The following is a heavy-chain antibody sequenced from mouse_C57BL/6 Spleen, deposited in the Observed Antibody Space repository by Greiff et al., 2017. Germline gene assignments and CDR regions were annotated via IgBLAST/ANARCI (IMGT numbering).Heavy chain of an antibody. CDR1: GYTFTSYW. CDR2: FYPGSGST. CDR3: ARHTVVATRYFDV. D-gene: IGHD1-1*01. J-gene: IGHJ1*03. Sequence: QVQLQQPGAELVKPGASVKMSCKASGYTFTSYWIPWVKQRPGQGLEWIGDFYPGSGSTNYNEKFQSKATMTVDTSSSTAYMQLSSLTNEDSSVYYCARHTVVATRYFDVWGTGTTVTVAS. V-gene: IGHV1-55*01.